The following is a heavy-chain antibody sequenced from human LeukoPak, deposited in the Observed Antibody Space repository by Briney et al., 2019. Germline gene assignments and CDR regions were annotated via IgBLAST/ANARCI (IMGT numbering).Heavy chain of an antibody. D-gene: IGHD3-16*01. Sequence: SGTLSLTCAVSGGSISSSNWWSWVRQPPGKGLEWIGEIYHSGSTNYNPSLKSRVTISVDTSKNQFSLKLSSVTAADTAVYYCARDPRTYYFDYWGQGTLVTVSS. CDR1: GGSISSSNW. V-gene: IGHV4-4*02. CDR2: IYHSGST. CDR3: ARDPRTYYFDY. J-gene: IGHJ4*02.